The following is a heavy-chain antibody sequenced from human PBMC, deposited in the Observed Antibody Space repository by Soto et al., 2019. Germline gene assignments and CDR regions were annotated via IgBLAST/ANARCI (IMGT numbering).Heavy chain of an antibody. D-gene: IGHD1-20*01. Sequence: SETLSLTCTVSGGSISSGGSYWNWVRQLPGKGLDWLGYIYYSGSTYYNPSLKSRLTISVDTSKNQFSLKLISVTAADTAVYYCARDLGLRYFDYWGQGILVTVSS. CDR1: GGSISSGGSY. CDR3: ARDLGLRYFDY. J-gene: IGHJ4*02. CDR2: IYYSGST. V-gene: IGHV4-31*03.